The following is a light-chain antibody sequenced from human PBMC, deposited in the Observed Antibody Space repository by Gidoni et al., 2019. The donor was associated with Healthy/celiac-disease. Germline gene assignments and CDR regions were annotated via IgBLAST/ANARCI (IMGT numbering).Light chain of an antibody. CDR1: QCVSSY. J-gene: IGKJ4*01. Sequence: EIVSTQSLATLSLSPGERATLSCRASQCVSSYLAWYQQKPGQAPRLLIYDASNRATGIPARFSGGGSGTDFTLTISSLEPEDFAVYYCQQRSNWPPLTFGGGTKVEIK. V-gene: IGKV3-11*01. CDR2: DAS. CDR3: QQRSNWPPLT.